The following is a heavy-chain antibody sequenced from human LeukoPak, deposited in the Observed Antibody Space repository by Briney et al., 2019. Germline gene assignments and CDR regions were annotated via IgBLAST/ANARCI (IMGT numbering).Heavy chain of an antibody. D-gene: IGHD4-23*01. Sequence: SETLSLTCTVSGGSIMVAAYSWSWIRQPPGKGLEWIGYIYYSGRTYYNPSLKSRVTIPLDRSKNQFSLKVSSVTAADTAVYFCARGYGDNSGAFDIWGQGTLVTVSS. CDR1: GGSIMVAAYS. CDR3: ARGYGDNSGAFDI. V-gene: IGHV4-30-2*01. J-gene: IGHJ3*02. CDR2: IYYSGRT.